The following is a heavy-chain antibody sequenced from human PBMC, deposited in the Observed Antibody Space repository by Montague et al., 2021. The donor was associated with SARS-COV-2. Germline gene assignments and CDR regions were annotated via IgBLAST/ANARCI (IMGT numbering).Heavy chain of an antibody. CDR3: ARDGSLRFGNFVGPRHYYYGMDV. J-gene: IGHJ6*02. D-gene: IGHD3-16*01. CDR1: GGSISSSSYY. Sequence: SETLSLTCTVSGGSISSSSYYWGWIRQHPGKGLEWIGSIYYSGSTYYTPSLKSRVTISVVTSKNQFSLKLSSVTAADTAVYYCARDGSLRFGNFVGPRHYYYGMDVWGQGTTVTVSS. V-gene: IGHV4-39*07. CDR2: IYYSGST.